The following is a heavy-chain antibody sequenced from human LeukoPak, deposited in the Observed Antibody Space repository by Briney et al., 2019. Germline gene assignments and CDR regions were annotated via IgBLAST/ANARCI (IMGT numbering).Heavy chain of an antibody. J-gene: IGHJ4*02. Sequence: GGSLRLSCAASGFTFSSYSMNWVRQAPGKGLEWVSSISSSSSYIYYADSVKGRFTISRDNAKNSLYLQMNSLRAEDTAVYYCARTEGYCSGGSCYGGFDYWGQGTLVTVSS. D-gene: IGHD2-15*01. CDR2: ISSSSSYI. V-gene: IGHV3-21*01. CDR1: GFTFSSYS. CDR3: ARTEGYCSGGSCYGGFDY.